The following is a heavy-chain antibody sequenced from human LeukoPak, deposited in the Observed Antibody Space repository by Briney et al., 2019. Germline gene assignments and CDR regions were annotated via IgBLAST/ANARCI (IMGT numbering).Heavy chain of an antibody. V-gene: IGHV4-59*01. J-gene: IGHJ5*02. CDR3: AKGYSNHWPYNWFDP. Sequence: TSETLSLTCTVSGGSLSDYFWTWMRQPPGKGLEWIGHITYSGDTNYNPSLKSRVTISVDTSKNQFSLKLSSVTAADTAVYYCAKGYSNHWPYNWFDPWGQGTLVTVSS. CDR2: ITYSGDT. D-gene: IGHD1-14*01. CDR1: GGSLSDYF.